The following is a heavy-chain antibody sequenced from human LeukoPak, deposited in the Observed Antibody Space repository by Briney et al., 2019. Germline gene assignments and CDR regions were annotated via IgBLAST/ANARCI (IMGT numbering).Heavy chain of an antibody. CDR3: TTPNCSSTSCYRRYYNCFDP. Sequence: PGGSLRLSCAASGFIFSNAWMNWVRQAPGKGLEWVGRVKSIADGATTEYAAPVRGRFTIYRDDSQNTLYLQMNSLKTEDTAVYYCTTPNCSSTSCYRRYYNCFDPWGQGTLVTVSS. CDR1: GFIFSNAW. J-gene: IGHJ5*02. CDR2: VKSIADGATT. V-gene: IGHV3-15*07. D-gene: IGHD2-2*01.